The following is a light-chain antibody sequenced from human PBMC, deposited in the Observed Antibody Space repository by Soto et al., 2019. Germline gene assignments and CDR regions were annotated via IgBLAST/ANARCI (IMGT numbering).Light chain of an antibody. J-gene: IGKJ1*01. CDR2: KAS. Sequence: DIHMTQSPSALSASLGDRATITWRASQSISSWLAWYQQKPGKAPNLLIYKASSLESGVPSRFSGSGSGTEFTLTISRLKTEDFAAYYCLQDHDDSWTFGQGTKVDIK. V-gene: IGKV1-5*03. CDR1: QSISSW. CDR3: LQDHDDSWT.